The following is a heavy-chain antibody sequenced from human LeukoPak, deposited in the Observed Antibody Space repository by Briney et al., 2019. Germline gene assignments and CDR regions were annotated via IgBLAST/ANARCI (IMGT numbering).Heavy chain of an antibody. CDR1: GFTFSSYS. D-gene: IGHD6-13*01. Sequence: GGSLRLSCAASGFTFSSYSMNWVRQAPGKGLEWVSSISSSSSYIYYADSVKGRFTISRDNAKNSLYLQMNGLRAEDTAVYYCARETAHIAAAGMTDYWGQGTLVTVSS. V-gene: IGHV3-21*01. CDR3: ARETAHIAAAGMTDY. J-gene: IGHJ4*02. CDR2: ISSSSSYI.